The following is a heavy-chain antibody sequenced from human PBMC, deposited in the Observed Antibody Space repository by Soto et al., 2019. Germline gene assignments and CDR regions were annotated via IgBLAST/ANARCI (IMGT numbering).Heavy chain of an antibody. CDR1: GFTFSSYW. CDR2: VSASGLNT. D-gene: IGHD5-18*01. Sequence: GGSLRLSCAASGFTFSSYWMHWVRQAPGKGLEWVSGVSASGLNTDYADPVKGRFYISRDNSKNTVSLHMNSLRAEDTAVYYCARDPLWGTAMVLWYFDLWGRGTLVT. J-gene: IGHJ2*01. V-gene: IGHV3-23*01. CDR3: ARDPLWGTAMVLWYFDL.